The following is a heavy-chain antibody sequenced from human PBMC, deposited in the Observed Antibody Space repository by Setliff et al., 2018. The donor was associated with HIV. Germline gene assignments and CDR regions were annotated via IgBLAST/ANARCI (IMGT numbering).Heavy chain of an antibody. CDR2: IKSKTDGGTT. CDR3: ARSYSGNDFDY. V-gene: IGHV3-15*01. CDR1: EFTFSNAW. D-gene: IGHD5-12*01. J-gene: IGHJ4*02. Sequence: GGSLRLSCAASEFTFSNAWMSWVRQAPGKGLEWVGRIKSKTDGGTTDYAAPVKGRFTISRDDSKDTLYLQMNSLRAEDTAVYYCARSYSGNDFDYWGQGTLVTVSS.